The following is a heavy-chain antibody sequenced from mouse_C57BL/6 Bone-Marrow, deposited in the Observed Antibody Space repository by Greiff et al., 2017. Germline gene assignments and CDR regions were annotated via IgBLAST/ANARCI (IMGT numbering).Heavy chain of an antibody. CDR1: GYTFTSYD. CDR2: IDPRDGST. V-gene: IGHV1-85*01. J-gene: IGHJ1*03. D-gene: IGHD1-1*01. CDR3: ARVEVVDSSGDWYFDV. Sequence: QVQLQQSGPELVKPGASVKLSCKASGYTFTSYDINWVKQRPGRGLEWIGRIDPRDGSTKYNEKFKGKATLTVDTSSSTAYMELHSLTSEDSAVYFCARVEVVDSSGDWYFDVGGTGTTVPVSS.